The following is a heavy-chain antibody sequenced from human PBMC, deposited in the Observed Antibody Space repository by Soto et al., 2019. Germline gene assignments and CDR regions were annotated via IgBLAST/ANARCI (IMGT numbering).Heavy chain of an antibody. CDR3: ARAATGSYHSAY. D-gene: IGHD3-10*01. J-gene: IGHJ4*02. CDR2: IAPHSGRT. CDR1: GYAFTSYG. Sequence: QVQLVQSGPEVKNPGASVRVSCVASGYAFTSYGVNWVRQAPGQGLEWMGRIAPHSGRTTYLPKFQGRVTMTADVSTNTAYIELRSLKSDDTGIYFCARAATGSYHSAYWGQGTVVTVSS. V-gene: IGHV1-18*04.